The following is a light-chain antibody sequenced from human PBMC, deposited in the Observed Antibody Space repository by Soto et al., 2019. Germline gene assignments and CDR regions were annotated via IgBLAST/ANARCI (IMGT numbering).Light chain of an antibody. V-gene: IGKV3-20*01. J-gene: IGKJ5*01. CDR1: QSVMSNQ. CDR2: GAS. CDR3: QQYGSSST. Sequence: EIALTQSPGSLSLSPGERATLSCRASQSVMSNQLAWYQQKPVQVPSHLIYGASSRASGVLDRCSGSGSGTKFTLSIRSLESEDFAVYYCQQYGSSSTFGQGTGLEIK.